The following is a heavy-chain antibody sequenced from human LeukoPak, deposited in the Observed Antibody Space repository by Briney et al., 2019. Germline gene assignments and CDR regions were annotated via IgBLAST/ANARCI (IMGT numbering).Heavy chain of an antibody. J-gene: IGHJ4*02. CDR3: AKMMGYSYGPYDY. V-gene: IGHV3-23*01. CDR1: GFTFSSYA. CDR2: ISGSGGST. Sequence: GGSLRLSCAASGFTFSSYAMSWVRQAPGKGLGWVSAISGSGGSTYYADSVKGRFTISRDNSKNTLYLQMNSLRAEDTAVYYCAKMMGYSYGPYDYWGQGTLVTVSS. D-gene: IGHD5-18*01.